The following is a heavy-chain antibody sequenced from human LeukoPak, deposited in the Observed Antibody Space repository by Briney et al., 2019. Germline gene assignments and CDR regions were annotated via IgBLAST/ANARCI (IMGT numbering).Heavy chain of an antibody. CDR3: ARGVSKIRGIQPFDY. D-gene: IGHD3-10*01. J-gene: IGHJ4*02. CDR1: GFTFSSYS. Sequence: GGSLRLSCAASGFTFSSYSMNWVRQAPGKGLEWVSSISSSSSYIYYADSVKGRFTISRDNAKNSLYLQMNSLRAEDTAVYYCARGVSKIRGIQPFDYWGQGTLVTVSS. V-gene: IGHV3-21*01. CDR2: ISSSSSYI.